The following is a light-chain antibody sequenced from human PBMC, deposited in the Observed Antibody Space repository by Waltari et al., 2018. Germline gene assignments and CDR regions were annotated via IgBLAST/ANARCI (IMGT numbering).Light chain of an antibody. CDR1: QSVSSRY. CDR3: QQYGSSPGFT. J-gene: IGKJ3*01. CDR2: GAS. V-gene: IGKV3-20*01. Sequence: DIVLTQSPGTLSLSPGERVTLSCRASQSVSSRYLAWYQQKPGQAPRLLIYGASSRATGIPDRFSGSGSGKDFTLTISRLEPEDFAVYYCQQYGSSPGFTFGPGTKVDIK.